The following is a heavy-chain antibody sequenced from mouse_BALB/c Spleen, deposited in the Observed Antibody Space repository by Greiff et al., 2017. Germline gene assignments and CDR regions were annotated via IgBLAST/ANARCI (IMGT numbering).Heavy chain of an antibody. CDR3: TREGGYYRYDDGFAY. J-gene: IGHJ3*01. CDR1: GYTFTSYY. D-gene: IGHD2-14*01. Sequence: VQLQHSGAELVKPGASVKLSCKASGYTFTSYYMYWVKQRPGQGLEWIGEINPSNGGTNFNEKFKSKATLTVDKSSSTAYMQLSSLTSEDSAVYYCTREGGYYRYDDGFAYWGQGTLVTVSA. CDR2: INPSNGGT. V-gene: IGHV1S81*02.